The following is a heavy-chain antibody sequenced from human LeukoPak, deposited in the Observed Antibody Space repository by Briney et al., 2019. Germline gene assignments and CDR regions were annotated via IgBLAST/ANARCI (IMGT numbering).Heavy chain of an antibody. CDR2: ISGSGGNT. J-gene: IGHJ3*02. CDR1: GFTSTNFA. V-gene: IGHV3-23*01. D-gene: IGHD1-26*01. CDR3: ATHRNREPWELLFVFDI. Sequence: GGSLRLSCAASGFTSTNFAMSWVRQAPGKGLEWVSGISGSGGNTYFADSVKGQFTISRDNSRNTLYLQMNNLRAEDAAVYYCATHRNREPWELLFVFDIWGQGTMVTVSS.